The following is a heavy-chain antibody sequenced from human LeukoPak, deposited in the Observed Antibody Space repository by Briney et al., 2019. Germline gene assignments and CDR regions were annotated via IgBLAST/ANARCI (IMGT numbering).Heavy chain of an antibody. CDR3: ARDRGLDIAAAGKFRHYYYYMDV. D-gene: IGHD6-13*01. J-gene: IGHJ6*03. CDR2: NNPNSGDS. CDR1: GYTFTDSY. Sequence: ASVKVSCKTSGYTFTDSYIHWVRQAPGQGLEWMGRNNPNSGDSNYSQKFQGRVTMTRDTSISTAYMELSRLRSDDTAVYYCARDRGLDIAAAGKFRHYYYYMDVWGKGTTVTVSS. V-gene: IGHV1-2*06.